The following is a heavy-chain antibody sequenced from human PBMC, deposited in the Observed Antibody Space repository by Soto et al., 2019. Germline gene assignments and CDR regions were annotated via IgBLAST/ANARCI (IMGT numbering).Heavy chain of an antibody. CDR1: GGSISSYY. CDR2: IYYSGST. V-gene: IGHV4-59*01. Sequence: KSSETLSLTCTVSGGSISSYYWSWIRQPPGKGLEWIGYIYYSGSTNYNPSLKSRVTISVDTSKNQFSLKLSSVTAADTAVYYCARERGIAVAGTKAWFDPWGQGTLVTVSS. D-gene: IGHD6-19*01. CDR3: ARERGIAVAGTKAWFDP. J-gene: IGHJ5*02.